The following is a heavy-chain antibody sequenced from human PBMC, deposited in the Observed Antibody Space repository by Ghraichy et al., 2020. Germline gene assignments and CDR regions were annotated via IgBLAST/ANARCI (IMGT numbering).Heavy chain of an antibody. CDR1: GGTFSSYA. CDR2: IIPIFGTA. J-gene: IGHJ3*02. D-gene: IGHD6-13*01. Sequence: SVKVSCKASGGTFSSYAISWVRQAPGQGLEWMGGIIPIFGTANYAQKFQGRVTITADKSTSTAYMELSSLRSEDTAVYYCAMPIAAAVLSGFDDAFAIWGTRRMVTVPS. CDR3: AMPIAAAVLSGFDDAFAI. V-gene: IGHV1-69*06.